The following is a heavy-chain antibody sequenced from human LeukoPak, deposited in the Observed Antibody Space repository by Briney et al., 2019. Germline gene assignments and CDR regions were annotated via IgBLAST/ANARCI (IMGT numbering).Heavy chain of an antibody. CDR1: GFTFSSYA. CDR3: ARSPGIAVAGSMGAFDI. D-gene: IGHD6-19*01. CDR2: ISGSGGST. J-gene: IGHJ3*02. V-gene: IGHV3-23*01. Sequence: PGGSLRLSCAASGFTFSSYAMSWVRQAPGKGLEWVSAISGSGGSTYYADSVKGRFTISRDNSKNTLYLQMNSLRAEDTAVYYCARSPGIAVAGSMGAFDIWGQGTMVTVSS.